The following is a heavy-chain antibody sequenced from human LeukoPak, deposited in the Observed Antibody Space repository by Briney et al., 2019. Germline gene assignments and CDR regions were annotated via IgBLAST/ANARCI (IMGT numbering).Heavy chain of an antibody. Sequence: SQTLSLTCAISGDSVSSNSGTWNWIRQSPSRGPEWLGRTYYGSKWYYDYAVSLKSRITINPDTSKNLFSLQLNSVTPEDTAVYYCVRGANGAVANWGQGTLVTVSS. CDR2: TYYGSKWYY. CDR3: VRGANGAVAN. J-gene: IGHJ4*02. D-gene: IGHD6-19*01. V-gene: IGHV6-1*01. CDR1: GDSVSSNSGT.